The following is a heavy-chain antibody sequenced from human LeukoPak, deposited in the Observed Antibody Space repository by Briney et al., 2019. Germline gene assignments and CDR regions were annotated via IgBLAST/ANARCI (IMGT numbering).Heavy chain of an antibody. J-gene: IGHJ4*02. Sequence: PGGSLRLSCAASGFPVSSYYMSWVRQAPGKGLEWVSSISSGSSYIYYADSVKGRFTISRDNAKNSLNLQMNSLRAEDTAVYYCARDVREWGGHDYWGQGTLVTVSS. V-gene: IGHV3-21*06. CDR2: ISSGSSYI. CDR1: GFPVSSYY. CDR3: ARDVREWGGHDY. D-gene: IGHD3-16*01.